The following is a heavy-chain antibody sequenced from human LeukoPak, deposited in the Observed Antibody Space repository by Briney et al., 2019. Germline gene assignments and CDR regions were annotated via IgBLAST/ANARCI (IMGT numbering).Heavy chain of an antibody. J-gene: IGHJ4*02. CDR1: GYTFTSYY. CDR3: ARALGYYDSSGRYFDY. Sequence: ASVKVSCKASGYTFTSYYMHWVRQAPGQGLEWMGIINPSGGSTSYAQKFQGRVTMTRDTSTSTVYMELSSLRSEDTAVYYCARALGYYDSSGRYFDYWGQGTLVTVSS. D-gene: IGHD3-22*01. CDR2: INPSGGST. V-gene: IGHV1-46*01.